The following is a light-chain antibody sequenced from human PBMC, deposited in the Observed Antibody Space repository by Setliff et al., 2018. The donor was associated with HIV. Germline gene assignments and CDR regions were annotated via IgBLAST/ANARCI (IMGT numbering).Light chain of an antibody. Sequence: SYELTQPPSVSLAPGETATITCGGNNIGSKSVHWYQQKPGQAPVLVIFYDPDRLSGIPERFSGSNSGNTATLTISRVDAGDEADYYCQVWDSSTAYVFGTGTKVTVL. J-gene: IGLJ1*01. CDR2: YDP. CDR1: NIGSKS. CDR3: QVWDSSTAYV. V-gene: IGLV3-21*01.